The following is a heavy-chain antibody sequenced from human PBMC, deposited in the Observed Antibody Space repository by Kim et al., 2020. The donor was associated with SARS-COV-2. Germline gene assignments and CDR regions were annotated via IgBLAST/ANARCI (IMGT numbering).Heavy chain of an antibody. V-gene: IGHV3-13*01. J-gene: IGHJ4*02. D-gene: IGHD3-10*01. CDR3: ARSLLHYYGSEIGY. Sequence: GAGKGRFTITRENAKNALYLQMNSLRAGDTAVYYCARSLLHYYGSEIGYWGQGTLVTVSS.